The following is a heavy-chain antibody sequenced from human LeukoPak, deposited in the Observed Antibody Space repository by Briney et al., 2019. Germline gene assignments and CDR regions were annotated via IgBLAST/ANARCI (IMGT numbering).Heavy chain of an antibody. Sequence: GGSLRLSCAASGFTFSSYAMSWVRQAPGKGLEWVAVISYDGSNKYYADSVKGRFTISRDNSKNTLYLQMNSLRAEDTAVYYCARDPTVAYYYYYMDVWGKGTTVTVSS. CDR1: GFTFSSYA. CDR3: ARDPTVAYYYYYMDV. J-gene: IGHJ6*03. CDR2: ISYDGSNK. V-gene: IGHV3-30*04.